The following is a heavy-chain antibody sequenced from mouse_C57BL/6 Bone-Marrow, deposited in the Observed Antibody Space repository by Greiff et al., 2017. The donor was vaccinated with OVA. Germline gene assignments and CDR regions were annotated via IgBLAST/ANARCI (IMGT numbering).Heavy chain of an antibody. D-gene: IGHD2-12*01. J-gene: IGHJ3*01. CDR3: VSCDFAY. CDR1: GYTFTNYY. Sequence: QVQLQQPGAEFVKPGASVKLSCKASGYTFTNYYIKWIKQRPGQGLEWIGEIDPSDSYTNYNQKFKGKATLTVDTSTSTAYMQLSSLKSEDSAVYYCVSCDFAYWGQGTLVTVSA. CDR2: IDPSDSYT. V-gene: IGHV1-50*01.